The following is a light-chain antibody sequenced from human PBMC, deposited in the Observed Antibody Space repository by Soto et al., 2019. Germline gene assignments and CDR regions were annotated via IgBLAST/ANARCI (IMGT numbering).Light chain of an antibody. J-gene: IGKJ1*01. Sequence: DIQMTQSPSSLSASVGDRVTISCRASQGIITYLAWYQQKPGKVPKLLIYSASSLQSGVPSRFSGSGSGTDFTLTISSLQPEDVATYYCQRYNGAPQTFGQGTKVEMK. V-gene: IGKV1-27*01. CDR3: QRYNGAPQT. CDR1: QGIITY. CDR2: SAS.